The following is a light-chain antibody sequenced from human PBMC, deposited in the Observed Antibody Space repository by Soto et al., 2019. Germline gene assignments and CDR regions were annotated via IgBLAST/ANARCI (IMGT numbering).Light chain of an antibody. Sequence: EIVLTQSPGTLSLSPGERATLSCRASQSVSSSYLVWYQQKTGQAPRLLIYGASNRATGFSDRFSGSGSGTDFTLTISRLEPEDFAVYYCQAYGGSYWTFGQGTKVEIK. CDR1: QSVSSSY. J-gene: IGKJ1*01. CDR2: GAS. CDR3: QAYGGSYWT. V-gene: IGKV3-20*01.